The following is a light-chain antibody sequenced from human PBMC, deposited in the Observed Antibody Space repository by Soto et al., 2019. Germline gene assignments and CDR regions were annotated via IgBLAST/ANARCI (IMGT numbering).Light chain of an antibody. CDR1: QSVSSSY. Sequence: ELVLTQSPGTLSLSPGERATLSCRASQSVSSSYLAWYQQKPGQAPRLLIYDASSMATGIPDRFSGSGSGTDFTLTISRLEPEDFAVDYCQQYGSLPQLTFGGGTKVEIK. CDR2: DAS. J-gene: IGKJ4*01. V-gene: IGKV3-20*01. CDR3: QQYGSLPQLT.